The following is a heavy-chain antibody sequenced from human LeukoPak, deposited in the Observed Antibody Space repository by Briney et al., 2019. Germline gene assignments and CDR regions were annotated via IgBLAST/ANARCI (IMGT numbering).Heavy chain of an antibody. CDR1: GVSISSSSYY. CDR3: ARQGKSYGSSSKPFAY. V-gene: IGHV4-39*01. J-gene: IGHJ4*02. D-gene: IGHD6-6*01. CDR2: IYYSGST. Sequence: PSETLSLTCTVSGVSISSSSYYWGWIRQPPGKGLEWIGSIYYSGSTYYNPSLKSRVTISVDTSKNQFSLKLSSVTAADTAVYTCARQGKSYGSSSKPFAYWGKGPLVTVS.